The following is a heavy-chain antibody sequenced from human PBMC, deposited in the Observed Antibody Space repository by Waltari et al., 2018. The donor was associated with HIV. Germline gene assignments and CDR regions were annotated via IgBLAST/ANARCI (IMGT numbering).Heavy chain of an antibody. CDR2: MSSSSSTI. Sequence: EVQLVESGGGLVQPGGSLRLSCAASGFTFSSYSMNWVRQAPGKGLEWDSYMSSSSSTIYYAESVKGRFTISRDNAKNSLYLQMNSLRDEDTAVYYCARGKATEAGLDYWGQGTLVTVSS. D-gene: IGHD1-26*01. J-gene: IGHJ4*02. V-gene: IGHV3-48*02. CDR1: GFTFSSYS. CDR3: ARGKATEAGLDY.